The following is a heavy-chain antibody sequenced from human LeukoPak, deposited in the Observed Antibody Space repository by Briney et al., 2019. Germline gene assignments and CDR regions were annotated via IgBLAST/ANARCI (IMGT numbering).Heavy chain of an antibody. CDR3: ARGQSGFDSGLFDY. CDR2: ISWNSDTI. D-gene: IGHD6-19*01. Sequence: PGGSLRLSCAASGFTFDNYAMHWVRQAPGKGLEWVSGISWNSDTIGYADSVKGRFTISRDNAKNSLYLQMNSLRAEDTAVYYCARGQSGFDSGLFDYWGQGTLVTVSS. CDR1: GFTFDNYA. V-gene: IGHV3-9*01. J-gene: IGHJ4*02.